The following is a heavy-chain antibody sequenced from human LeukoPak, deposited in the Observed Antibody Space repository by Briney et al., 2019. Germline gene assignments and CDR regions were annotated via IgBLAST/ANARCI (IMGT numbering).Heavy chain of an antibody. V-gene: IGHV4-4*07. CDR3: ARDRGEGTEAVVVPAAYWFDP. CDR2: IYTSGST. D-gene: IGHD2-2*01. Sequence: SETLSLTCTVSGGSISSYYWSWIRQPAGKGLEWIGHIYTSGSTNYNPPLKSRVTMSVDTSKNQFSLKLSSVTAADTAVYYCARDRGEGTEAVVVPAAYWFDPWGQGTLVTVSS. CDR1: GGSISSYY. J-gene: IGHJ5*02.